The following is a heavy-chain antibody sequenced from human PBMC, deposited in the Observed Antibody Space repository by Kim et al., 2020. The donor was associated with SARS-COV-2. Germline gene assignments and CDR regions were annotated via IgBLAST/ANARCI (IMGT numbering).Heavy chain of an antibody. D-gene: IGHD3-16*02. J-gene: IGHJ6*02. V-gene: IGHV3-33*06. CDR2: IWYDGSNK. CDR3: AKTYYDYIWGSYRNFYYYGMDV. Sequence: GGSLRLSCAASGFTFSSYGMHWVRQAPGKGLEWVAVIWYDGSNKYYADSVKGRFTISRDNSKNTLYLQMNSLRAEDTAVYYCAKTYYDYIWGSYRNFYYYGMDVWGPGTTVTVSS. CDR1: GFTFSSYG.